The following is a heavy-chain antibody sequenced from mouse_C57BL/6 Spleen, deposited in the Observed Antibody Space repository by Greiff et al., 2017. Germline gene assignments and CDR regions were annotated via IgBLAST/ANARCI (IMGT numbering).Heavy chain of an antibody. CDR3: ARDRWLLQKDYAMDY. CDR1: GFTFSSYA. Sequence: EVKLMESGGGLVKPGGSLKLSCAASGFTFSSYAMSWVRQTPEKRLEWVATISDGGSYTYYPDNVKGRFTISRDNAKNNLYLQMSHLKSEDTAMYYCARDRWLLQKDYAMDYWGQGTSVTVSS. J-gene: IGHJ4*01. V-gene: IGHV5-4*01. D-gene: IGHD2-3*01. CDR2: ISDGGSYT.